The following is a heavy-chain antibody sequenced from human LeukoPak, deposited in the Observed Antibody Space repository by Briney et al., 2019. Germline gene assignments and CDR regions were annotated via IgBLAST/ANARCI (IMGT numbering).Heavy chain of an antibody. D-gene: IGHD1-26*01. CDR1: GGSFSSYS. Sequence: PSETLSLTCTVSGGSFSSYSWSWIRQPPGKGLEWIGYIYYSGSTNYNPSLKSRVTISVDTSKNQFSLKLSSVTAADTAVYYCARHRGNIVGATYFDYWGQGTLVTVSS. J-gene: IGHJ4*02. CDR3: ARHRGNIVGATYFDY. CDR2: IYYSGST. V-gene: IGHV4-59*08.